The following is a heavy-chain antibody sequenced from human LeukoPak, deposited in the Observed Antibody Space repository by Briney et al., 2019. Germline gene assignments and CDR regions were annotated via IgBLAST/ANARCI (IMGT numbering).Heavy chain of an antibody. Sequence: GGPLRLSCVASGCSISSCWMSWVRLAPGKGLELVANIKQDGSEKYYLYSVKGRFTISRDNAKNSLFLQMNSLRAEDTAVYYCARGWGDCTTVSCYTGGDVFDMWGQGTMVTVSS. J-gene: IGHJ3*02. V-gene: IGHV3-7*01. CDR3: ARGWGDCTTVSCYTGGDVFDM. CDR2: IKQDGSEK. CDR1: GCSISSCW. D-gene: IGHD2-2*02.